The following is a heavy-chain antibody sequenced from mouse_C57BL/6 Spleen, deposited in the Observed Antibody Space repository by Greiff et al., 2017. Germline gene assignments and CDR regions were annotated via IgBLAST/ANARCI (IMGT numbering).Heavy chain of an antibody. D-gene: IGHD2-12*01. CDR3: AFLRRYAMDY. Sequence: QVQLKQPGAELVKPGASVKLSCKASGYTFTSYWMHWVKQRPGQGLEWIGMIHPNSGSTNYNEKFKSKATLTVDKSSSTAYMQLSSLTSEDSAVYYCAFLRRYAMDYWGQGTSVTVSS. V-gene: IGHV1-64*01. J-gene: IGHJ4*01. CDR2: IHPNSGST. CDR1: GYTFTSYW.